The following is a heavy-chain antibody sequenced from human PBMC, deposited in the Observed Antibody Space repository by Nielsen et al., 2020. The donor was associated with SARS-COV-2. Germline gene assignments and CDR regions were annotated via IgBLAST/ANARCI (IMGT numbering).Heavy chain of an antibody. D-gene: IGHD3-10*01. V-gene: IGHV3-11*06. Sequence: GGSLRLSCAASGFTFSDYYMSWIRQAPGKGLEWVSYISSSSSYTNYADSMKGRFTISRDNAKNSLYLQMNSLRAEDTAVYYCARDRIPYGSGRGGNAFDIWGQGTMVTVSS. CDR2: ISSSSSYT. CDR3: ARDRIPYGSGRGGNAFDI. J-gene: IGHJ3*02. CDR1: GFTFSDYY.